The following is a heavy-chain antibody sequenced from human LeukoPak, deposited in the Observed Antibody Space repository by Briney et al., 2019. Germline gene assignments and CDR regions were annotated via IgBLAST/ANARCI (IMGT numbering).Heavy chain of an antibody. CDR2: ISPRGGGT. J-gene: IGHJ4*02. V-gene: IGHV3-23*01. D-gene: IGHD3/OR15-3a*01. Sequence: GGTLRLSCAASGFIFRNYGMNWVRQAPGKGLEWLSGISPRGGGTYYADSVKGRFTISRDNSKNTLYLQMNSLRAEDTAVYYCAKARDWSDPFDYWGQGTLVTVSS. CDR1: GFIFRNYG. CDR3: AKARDWSDPFDY.